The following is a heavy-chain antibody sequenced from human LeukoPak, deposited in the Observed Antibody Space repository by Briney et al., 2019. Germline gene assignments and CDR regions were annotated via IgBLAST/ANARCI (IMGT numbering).Heavy chain of an antibody. V-gene: IGHV4-34*01. J-gene: IGHJ5*02. CDR1: GGSFTGYY. Sequence: PSETLSPTCAVYGGSFTGYYCSWICEPPREGLEWIGEINHTGGTNYTPSLTSLDTLSVDTSKNQFSLKLSSLTAADTAVYYCAKEQGRYFRFDPWGQGTLVTVSS. CDR3: AKEQGRYFRFDP. D-gene: IGHD1-26*01. CDR2: INHTGGT.